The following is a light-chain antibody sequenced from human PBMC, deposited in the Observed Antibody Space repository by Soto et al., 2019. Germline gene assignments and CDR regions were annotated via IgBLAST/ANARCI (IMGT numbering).Light chain of an antibody. CDR3: QQYNNWPWT. CDR1: QSVSSY. V-gene: IGKV3-15*01. J-gene: IGKJ1*01. CDR2: GAS. Sequence: EIVLTQSPATLSLSPGERATLSCRASQSVSSYLAWYQQKPGQAPRLLIHGASTRAPGFPARFGGSGSGTDFTLTISSLQSEDGAVYDGQQYNNWPWTFGQGTKVDIK.